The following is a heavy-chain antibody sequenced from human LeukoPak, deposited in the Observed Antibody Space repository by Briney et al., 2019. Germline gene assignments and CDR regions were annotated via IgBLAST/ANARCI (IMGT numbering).Heavy chain of an antibody. J-gene: IGHJ4*02. V-gene: IGHV3-66*01. Sequence: QTGGSLRLSCAASGFTVSSNYMSWVRQAPGKGLEWVSVIYSGGSTYYADSVKGRFTISRDNSKNTLYLQMNSLRAEDTAVYYCARDLSYYDSSGYPYFDYWGQGTLVTVSS. CDR3: ARDLSYYDSSGYPYFDY. CDR1: GFTVSSNY. D-gene: IGHD3-22*01. CDR2: IYSGGST.